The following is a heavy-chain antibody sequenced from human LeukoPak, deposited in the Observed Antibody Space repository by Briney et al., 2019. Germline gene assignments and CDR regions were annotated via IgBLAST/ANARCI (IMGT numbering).Heavy chain of an antibody. V-gene: IGHV3-23*01. CDR3: AKDRMMAQ. J-gene: IGHJ4*02. CDR2: ISTSGANT. CDR1: GFTFSDSA. D-gene: IGHD3-16*01. Sequence: GGSLRLSCRAPGFTFSDSAMTWVRQAPGKGLEWVSVISTSGANTYYADSVKGRFTISRDNSKNTLFLQMSSLRAEDTAVYYCAKDRMMAQWGQGTLVTVSS.